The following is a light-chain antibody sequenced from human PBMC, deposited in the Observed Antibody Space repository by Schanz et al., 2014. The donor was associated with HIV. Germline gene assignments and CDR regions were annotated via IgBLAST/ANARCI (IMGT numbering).Light chain of an antibody. V-gene: IGLV2-8*01. CDR1: SSDIGGYNY. J-gene: IGLJ1*01. CDR2: EVT. Sequence: QSALTQPPSASGSPGQSVTISCTGTSSDIGGYNYVTWYQQRPGSAPRLIIYEVTKRPSGVPDRFSGSKSGNTASLTVSGLEAEDEADYYCGSFAGSNTRGLVFGTGTKLTVL. CDR3: GSFAGSNTRGLV.